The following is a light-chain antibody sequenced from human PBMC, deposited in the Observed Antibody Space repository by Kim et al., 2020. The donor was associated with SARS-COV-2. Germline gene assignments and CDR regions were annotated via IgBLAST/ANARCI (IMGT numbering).Light chain of an antibody. CDR3: NSRDSNTNVV. CDR2: GKN. CDR1: SLRSYY. J-gene: IGLJ2*01. Sequence: SSELTQDPAVSVALGQTVRITCQGDSLRSYYASWYQQKTGQAPLLVIYGKNNRPSGTPDRFSGSSSGNTASLTITGAQAEDEAGYYCNSRDSNTNVVFGGGTQLTVL. V-gene: IGLV3-19*01.